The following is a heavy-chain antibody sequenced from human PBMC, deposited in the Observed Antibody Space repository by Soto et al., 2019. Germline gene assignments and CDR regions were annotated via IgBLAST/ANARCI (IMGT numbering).Heavy chain of an antibody. CDR1: GGSVGSGEYY. Sequence: QVQLQESGPGLVKHSQTLSLACTVSGGSVGSGEYYYSWIRQPPGKGLEWIGYIYDSGITNYTPSLKGRVTMSLDRSNNQVSLKLSSVTAADTAVYFCARDVAHGYTENVWGQGTMVTVSS. D-gene: IGHD5-18*01. CDR3: ARDVAHGYTENV. V-gene: IGHV4-30-4*01. J-gene: IGHJ3*01. CDR2: IYDSGIT.